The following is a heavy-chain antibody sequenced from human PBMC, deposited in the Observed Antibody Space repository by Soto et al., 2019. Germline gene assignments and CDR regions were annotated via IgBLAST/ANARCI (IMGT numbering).Heavy chain of an antibody. D-gene: IGHD2-2*01. CDR3: ARTTCCYDS. J-gene: IGHJ5*02. Sequence: PGGSLRLSCAASGFTFSNSAMSWVRQAPGKGLEWVSTISGSGSTTYYADSVKGRFTISRDNSENTLYLQMNILGAEDTAVYYCARTTCCYDSWGKGTLVTVS. CDR2: ISGSGSTT. CDR1: GFTFSNSA. V-gene: IGHV3-23*01.